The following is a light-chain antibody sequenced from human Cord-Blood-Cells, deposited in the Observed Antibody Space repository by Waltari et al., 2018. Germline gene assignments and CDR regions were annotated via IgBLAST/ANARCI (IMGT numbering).Light chain of an antibody. CDR1: SLSTYY. Sequence: SSELTQDPAVSVALGPTVRPTCQGDSLSTYYASWYQQKPGQAPVLVIYGKNNRPSGIPDRFSGSSLGNTASLTITGAQAEDEADYYCNSRDSRVFGGGTKLTVL. J-gene: IGLJ2*01. CDR3: NSRDSRV. CDR2: GKN. V-gene: IGLV3-19*01.